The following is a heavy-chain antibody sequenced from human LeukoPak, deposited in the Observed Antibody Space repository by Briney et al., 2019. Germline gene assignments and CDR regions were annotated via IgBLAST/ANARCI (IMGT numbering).Heavy chain of an antibody. J-gene: IGHJ4*02. CDR3: AKDSDCSSTGCYVFAN. CDR2: ISGDGEST. V-gene: IGHV3-23*01. Sequence: TGGSLRLSCAASGVTLRNYAMTRIRQAPGKGLQWVSVISGDGESTYYADSVRGRFTISRDNSKNTMYLQMNNLRAEDTAIYYCAKDSDCSSTGCYVFANWGQGTLVTVSS. CDR1: GVTLRNYA. D-gene: IGHD2-2*01.